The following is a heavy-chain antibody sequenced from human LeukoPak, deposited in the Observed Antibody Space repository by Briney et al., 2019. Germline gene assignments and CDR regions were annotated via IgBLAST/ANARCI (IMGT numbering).Heavy chain of an antibody. CDR2: IYYSGST. CDR3: ARAGSSSWYLSAFDI. CDR1: GGSISSGGYY. Sequence: PSGTLSLTCTVSGGSISSGGYYWSWIRQHPGKGLEWIGYIYYSGSTYYNPSLKSRVTISVDTSKNQFSLKLSSVTAADTAVYYCARAGSSSWYLSAFDIWGQGTMVTVSS. V-gene: IGHV4-31*03. J-gene: IGHJ3*02. D-gene: IGHD6-13*01.